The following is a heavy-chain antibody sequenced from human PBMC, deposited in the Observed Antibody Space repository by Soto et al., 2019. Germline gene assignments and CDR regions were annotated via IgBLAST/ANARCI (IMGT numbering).Heavy chain of an antibody. J-gene: IGHJ6*02. CDR1: GFTFSNHW. D-gene: IGHD3-3*01. CDR2: INSDGSST. V-gene: IGHV3-74*01. CDR3: ARGLLQFLGRVYYYYAMDV. Sequence: LRLSCVASGFTFSNHWMHWVRQAPGKGLVWVSRINSDGSSTSYADSVKGRVTISRDNAKSTLFLQVNSLRAEDTAVYYCARGLLQFLGRVYYYYAMDVWGQGTTVTVSS.